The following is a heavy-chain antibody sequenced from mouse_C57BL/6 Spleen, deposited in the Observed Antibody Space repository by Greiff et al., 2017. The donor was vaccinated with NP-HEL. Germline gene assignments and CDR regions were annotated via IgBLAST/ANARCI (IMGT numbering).Heavy chain of an antibody. CDR1: GYAFSSSW. V-gene: IGHV1-82*01. CDR2: IYPGDGDT. CDR3: ARSRDYYAMDY. Sequence: QVQLQQSGPELVKPGASVKISCKASGYAFSSSWMNWVKQRPGKGLEWIGRIYPGDGDTNYNGKFKGKATLTADESSSTAYMQLSSLTSEDSAVYFCARSRDYYAMDYWGQGTSVTVSS. J-gene: IGHJ4*01.